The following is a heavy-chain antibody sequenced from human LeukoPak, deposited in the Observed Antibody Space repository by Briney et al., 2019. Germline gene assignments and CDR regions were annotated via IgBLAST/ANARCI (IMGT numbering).Heavy chain of an antibody. D-gene: IGHD6-13*01. V-gene: IGHV3-53*01. J-gene: IGHJ6*02. CDR2: IYSGGST. CDR1: GFTVSSNY. CDR3: ARDYSSSWYAGYYYHGMDV. Sequence: PGGSLRLSCAASGFTVSSNYMSWVRQAPGKGLEWVSVIYSGGSTYYADSVKGRFTISRDNSKNTLYLQMNSLRAEDTAVYYCARDYSSSWYAGYYYHGMDVWGQGTTVTVSS.